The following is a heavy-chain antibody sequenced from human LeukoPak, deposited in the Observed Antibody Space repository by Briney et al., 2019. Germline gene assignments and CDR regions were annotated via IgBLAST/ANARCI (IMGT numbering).Heavy chain of an antibody. CDR2: ISSSSSYI. D-gene: IGHD3-22*01. CDR1: GFTFSSYS. J-gene: IGHJ4*02. CDR3: AREREYYYDSSGYYQFFDY. V-gene: IGHV3-21*01. Sequence: GGSLRLSCAASGFTFSSYSMNWVRQAPGKGLEWVSSISSSSSYIYYADSVKGRFTISRDNAKNSLYLQMNSLRAEDTAVYYCAREREYYYDSSGYYQFFDYWGQGTLDTVSS.